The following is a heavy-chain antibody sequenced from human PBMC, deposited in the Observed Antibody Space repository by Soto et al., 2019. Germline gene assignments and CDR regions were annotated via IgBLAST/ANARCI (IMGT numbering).Heavy chain of an antibody. V-gene: IGHV4-34*01. D-gene: IGHD4-4*01. J-gene: IGHJ6*02. CDR2: VHHTGTS. Sequence: WTWIRLTPGKGLEWFGEVHHTGTSYYNPSLRSRLTVSVDTSKSQFSLTLTSVTATDTGTYYCARRKDSSRYFYGLDVWGQGTTVVVS. CDR3: ARRKDSSRYFYGLDV.